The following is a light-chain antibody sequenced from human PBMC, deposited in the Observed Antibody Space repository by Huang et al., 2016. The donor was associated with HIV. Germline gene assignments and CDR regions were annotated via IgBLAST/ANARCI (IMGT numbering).Light chain of an antibody. V-gene: IGKV3-11*01. CDR3: QQRRSWPLT. CDR1: QTIGTY. J-gene: IGKJ4*01. Sequence: VLTQSPPTLSLFPGETATLSCRASQTIGTYVAWYQQRPGQGPRLLIYDGSNRAAGVPARISGAGSGTTFTLSISGLESEEFGVYYCQQRRSWPLTFGGGTKVEV. CDR2: DGS.